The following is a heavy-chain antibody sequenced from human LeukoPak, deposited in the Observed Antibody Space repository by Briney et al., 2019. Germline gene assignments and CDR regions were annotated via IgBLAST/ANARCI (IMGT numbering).Heavy chain of an antibody. CDR3: ARDGYSSSSQENWFDP. CDR1: GYTFTSYA. D-gene: IGHD6-6*01. J-gene: IGHJ5*02. V-gene: IGHV1-18*01. CDR2: ISAYNGNT. Sequence: GASVKVSCKASGYTFTSYAMNWVRQAPGQGLEWMGWISAYNGNTNYAQKLQGRVTMTTDTSTSTAYMELRSLRSDDTAVYYCARDGYSSSSQENWFDPWGQGTLVTVSS.